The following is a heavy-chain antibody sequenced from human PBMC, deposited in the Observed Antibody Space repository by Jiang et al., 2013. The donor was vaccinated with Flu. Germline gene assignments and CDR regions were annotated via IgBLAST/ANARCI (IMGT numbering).Heavy chain of an antibody. D-gene: IGHD6-19*01. CDR3: ARHLSVGGLVGTGPDFDS. J-gene: IGHJ4*02. V-gene: IGHV4-39*01. CDR2: MYHSGVT. Sequence: GPGLVKPSETLSLSCAVSGDSISGHGYFWGWIRQSPGKDLEWIGSMYHSGVTFYNPSVKSRVTILADTSRDRFSLKLTSVTAADTAIYFCARHLSVGGLVGTGPDFDSWGQGIQVTVSS. CDR1: GDSISGHGYF.